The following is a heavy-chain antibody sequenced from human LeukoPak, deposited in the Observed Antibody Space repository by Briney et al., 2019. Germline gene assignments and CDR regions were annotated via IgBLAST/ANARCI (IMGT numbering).Heavy chain of an antibody. D-gene: IGHD6-13*01. J-gene: IGHJ1*01. V-gene: IGHV7-4-1*02. Sequence: ASVKVSCKASGYRFTNYGMNWVRQAPGQGLEWMGWINTNTGNPTYAQGFTGRFVFSLDTSVSTAYLQISGLKAEDTAVYYCAREVYSSSWDVDFQHWGQGTLVTVSS. CDR2: INTNTGNP. CDR1: GYRFTNYG. CDR3: AREVYSSSWDVDFQH.